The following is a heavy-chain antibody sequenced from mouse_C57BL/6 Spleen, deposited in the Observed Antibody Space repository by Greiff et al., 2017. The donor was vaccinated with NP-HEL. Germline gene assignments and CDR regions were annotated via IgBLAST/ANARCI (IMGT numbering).Heavy chain of an antibody. Sequence: LVESGAELVRPGTSVKMSCKASGYTFTNYWIGWAKQRPGHGLEWIGDIYPGGGYTNYNEKFKGKATLTADKSSSTAYMQFSSLTSEDSAIYYCARSSGYAMDYWGQGTSVTVSS. V-gene: IGHV1-63*01. CDR2: IYPGGGYT. CDR1: GYTFTNYW. J-gene: IGHJ4*01. D-gene: IGHD3-2*02. CDR3: ARSSGYAMDY.